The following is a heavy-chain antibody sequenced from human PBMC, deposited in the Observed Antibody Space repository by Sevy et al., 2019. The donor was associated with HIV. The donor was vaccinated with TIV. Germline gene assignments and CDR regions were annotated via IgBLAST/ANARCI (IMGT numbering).Heavy chain of an antibody. CDR3: ARGGYYDSSGYYLTYYFDY. V-gene: IGHV4-59*01. Sequence: SETLSLTCTVSGGSISSYYWSWIRQPPGKGLEWIGYIYYSGSTNYNPSLKRRVTISVDTSKNQFSLKLSSVTAADTAVYYCARGGYYDSSGYYLTYYFDYWGQGTLVTVSS. CDR1: GGSISSYY. D-gene: IGHD3-22*01. J-gene: IGHJ4*02. CDR2: IYYSGST.